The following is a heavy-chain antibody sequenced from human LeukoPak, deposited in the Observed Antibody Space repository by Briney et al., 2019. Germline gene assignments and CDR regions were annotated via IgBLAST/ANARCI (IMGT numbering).Heavy chain of an antibody. D-gene: IGHD1-26*01. V-gene: IGHV4-39*07. J-gene: IGHJ5*02. Sequence: SETLSLICSVSGGSTISSNYYWGWIRQPPGKGLEWIGSIYQSGSGSSYYNPSLKSRVTISVDTSKNQFSLKLSSVTAADTAVYYCHCEEVVGANWFDPWGQGTLVTVSS. CDR2: IYQSGSGSS. CDR1: GGSTISSNYY. CDR3: HCEEVVGANWFDP.